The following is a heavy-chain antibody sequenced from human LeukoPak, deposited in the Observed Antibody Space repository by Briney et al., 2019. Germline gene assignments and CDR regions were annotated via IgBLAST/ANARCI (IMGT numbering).Heavy chain of an antibody. CDR3: ARVQYDSSGYPYFDY. CDR1: GGTFSSYA. D-gene: IGHD3-22*01. J-gene: IGHJ4*02. Sequence: SVKVSCKASGGTFSSYAISWVRQAPGQGLEWMGRIIPIFGIANCAQKFQGRVTITADKSTSTAYMELSSLRSEDTAVYYCARVQYDSSGYPYFDYWGQGTLVTVSS. CDR2: IIPIFGIA. V-gene: IGHV1-69*04.